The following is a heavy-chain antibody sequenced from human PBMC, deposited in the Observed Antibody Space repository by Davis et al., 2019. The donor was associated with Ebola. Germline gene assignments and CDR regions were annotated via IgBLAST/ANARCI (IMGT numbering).Heavy chain of an antibody. D-gene: IGHD5-24*01. J-gene: IGHJ4*02. V-gene: IGHV5-51*01. CDR1: GYSFTSYW. Sequence: GGSLRLSCKGSGYSFTSYWIGWVRQMPGKGLEWMGIIYPGDSETRYSPSFQGQITISADKSINTAYLQWSSLKASDTAMYYCARLRRDGYNHFDFWGQGTLVTVSS. CDR3: ARLRRDGYNHFDF. CDR2: IYPGDSET.